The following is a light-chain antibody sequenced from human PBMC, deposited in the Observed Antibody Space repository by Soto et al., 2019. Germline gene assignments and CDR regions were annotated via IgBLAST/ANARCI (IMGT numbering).Light chain of an antibody. CDR2: SNN. V-gene: IGLV1-44*01. J-gene: IGLJ2*01. CDR1: SSNIGSNT. CDR3: AAWDDSLNGVV. Sequence: QSVLTQPPSASGTPGQRVTISCSGSSSNIGSNTVNWYQQLPRTPPKLIIYSNNQRPSGIPDRFSGSKSGTSASLAISGLQSEDEADYYCAAWDDSLNGVVFGRGTKVTVL.